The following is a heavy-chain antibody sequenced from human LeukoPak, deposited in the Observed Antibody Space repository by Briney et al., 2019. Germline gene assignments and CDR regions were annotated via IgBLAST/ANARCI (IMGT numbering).Heavy chain of an antibody. CDR2: ISGSGGST. Sequence: TGGSLRLSCAASGFTFSSYAMSWVRQAPGKGLEWVSAISGSGGSTYYADSVKGRFTISRDNSKNTLYLQMNSLRAEDTAVYYCAKALEYSSSSAYFDYCGQGTLVTVSS. CDR3: AKALEYSSSSAYFDY. CDR1: GFTFSSYA. J-gene: IGHJ4*02. V-gene: IGHV3-23*01. D-gene: IGHD6-6*01.